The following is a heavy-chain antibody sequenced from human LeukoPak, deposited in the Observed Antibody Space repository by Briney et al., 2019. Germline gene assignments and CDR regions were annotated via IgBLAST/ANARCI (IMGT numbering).Heavy chain of an antibody. Sequence: SVKVSCKASGGTFSSYTISWVRQAPGQGLEWMGGIIPIFGTAIYAQKFQGRVTITADESTSTACMELSSLRSEDTAVYYCARGENYYYDSSGYFNWFDPWGQGTLVTVSS. CDR3: ARGENYYYDSSGYFNWFDP. D-gene: IGHD3-22*01. CDR1: GGTFSSYT. J-gene: IGHJ5*02. CDR2: IIPIFGTA. V-gene: IGHV1-69*13.